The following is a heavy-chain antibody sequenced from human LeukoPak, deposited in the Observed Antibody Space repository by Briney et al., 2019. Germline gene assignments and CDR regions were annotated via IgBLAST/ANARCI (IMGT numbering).Heavy chain of an antibody. J-gene: IGHJ4*02. Sequence: GASVKVCCKASGYTFTGYYMHWVRQAPGQGLEWMGWINPNSGGTNYAQKFQGRVTMTRDTSISTAYMELSRLRSDDTAVYYCAAEVYRGGDCCHFDYWGQGTLVTVSS. CDR3: AAEVYRGGDCCHFDY. CDR1: GYTFTGYY. CDR2: INPNSGGT. V-gene: IGHV1-2*02. D-gene: IGHD2-21*02.